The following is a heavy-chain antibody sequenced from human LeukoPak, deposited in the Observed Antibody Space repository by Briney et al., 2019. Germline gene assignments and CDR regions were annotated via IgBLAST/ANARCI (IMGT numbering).Heavy chain of an antibody. J-gene: IGHJ4*02. D-gene: IGHD6-19*01. V-gene: IGHV6-1*01. CDR3: AREGGLAIDY. CDR1: GDSVSSNSAA. Sequence: SQTLSLTCAISGDSVSSNSAAWNWIRQSPSRCLEWLGRTYYRSKWYNDYAIFVKRRITINPDAPKNHFSLQLNSVTPEDTAVYYCAREGGLAIDYWGQGTLVTVSS. CDR2: TYYRSKWYN.